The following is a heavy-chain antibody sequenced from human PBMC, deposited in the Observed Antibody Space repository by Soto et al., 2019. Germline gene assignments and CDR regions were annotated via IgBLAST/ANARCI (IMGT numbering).Heavy chain of an antibody. CDR2: ISGSGGST. V-gene: IGHV3-23*01. CDR3: AKGIAAAGTILLSFFDY. CDR1: GFTFSSYA. J-gene: IGHJ4*02. D-gene: IGHD6-13*01. Sequence: PEGSLRLSCAASGFTFSSYAMSWVRQAPGKGLEWVSAISGSGGSTYYADSVKGRFTISRDNSKNTLYLQMNSLRAEDTAVYYCAKGIAAAGTILLSFFDYWGQGTLGTVSS.